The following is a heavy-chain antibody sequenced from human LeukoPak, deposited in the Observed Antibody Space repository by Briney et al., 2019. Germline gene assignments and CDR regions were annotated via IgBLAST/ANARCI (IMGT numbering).Heavy chain of an antibody. D-gene: IGHD6-19*01. Sequence: ASVKVSCKTSGFTFTTYTVHWVRQAPGQRLEWMGWINAANGNTQYSQKFRGRVTITRDTSASTAYMELSSLRSEDTAVYYCARGAPIRVAVAATFDPWGQGTLVTVPS. CDR1: GFTFTTYT. CDR3: ARGAPIRVAVAATFDP. CDR2: INAANGNT. V-gene: IGHV1-3*01. J-gene: IGHJ5*02.